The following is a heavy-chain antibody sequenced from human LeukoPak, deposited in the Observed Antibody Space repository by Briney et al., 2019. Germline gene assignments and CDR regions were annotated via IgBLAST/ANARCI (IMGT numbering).Heavy chain of an antibody. J-gene: IGHJ5*02. CDR2: INHSGNT. V-gene: IGHV4-39*07. CDR3: AYGQGELVSFDP. CDR1: GGSVSSGSYY. D-gene: IGHD1-26*01. Sequence: ASETLSLTCTVSGGSVSSGSYYWSWIRQPPGKGLEWIGEINHSGNTNYNPSLKSRVTISEDTSKKQFSLKLTSVTAADTAVYYCAYGQGELVSFDPWGQGTLVTVSS.